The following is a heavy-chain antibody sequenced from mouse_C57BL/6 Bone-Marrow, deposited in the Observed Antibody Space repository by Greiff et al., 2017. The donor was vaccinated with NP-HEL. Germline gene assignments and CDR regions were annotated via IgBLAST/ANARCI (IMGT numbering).Heavy chain of an antibody. V-gene: IGHV3-6*01. CDR3: ARDLSLRPFAY. Sequence: EVQLQESGPGLVKPSQSLSLTCSVTGYSITSGYYWNWIRQFPGNKLEWMGYISYGGSNNYHPSLKNRISITRDTAKNQFFLKLNSVTTEDTATYYCARDLSLRPFAYWGQGTLVTVSA. D-gene: IGHD1-1*01. CDR2: ISYGGSN. CDR1: GYSITSGYY. J-gene: IGHJ3*01.